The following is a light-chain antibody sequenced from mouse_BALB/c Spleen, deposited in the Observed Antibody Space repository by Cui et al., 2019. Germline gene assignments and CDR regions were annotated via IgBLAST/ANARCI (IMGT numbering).Light chain of an antibody. Sequence: IVMTQSQKFMSTSVGDRVSITCKASQNVGTPVPWYQLKPGQSPNLLIYSPSNRYTGVPDRFTGSASGTDFNLTISHMQSEDLPGYFCQQYSSYPRTFGGGTKLEIK. V-gene: IGKV6-13*01. CDR1: QNVGTP. CDR3: QQYSSYPRT. CDR2: SPS. J-gene: IGKJ1*01.